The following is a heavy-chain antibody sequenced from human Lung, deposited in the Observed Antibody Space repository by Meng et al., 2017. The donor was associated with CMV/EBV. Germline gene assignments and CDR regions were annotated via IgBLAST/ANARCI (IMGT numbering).Heavy chain of an antibody. Sequence: GGPLRLXXAASGFTFSSYAMHWVRQAPGKGLEWVAVISYDGSNKYYADSVKGRFTISRDNSKNTLYLQMNSLRAEDTAVYYCAREFSGTTYYYDSSGYFAFDIWGQGXMVTVSS. CDR2: ISYDGSNK. J-gene: IGHJ3*02. V-gene: IGHV3-30-3*01. D-gene: IGHD3-22*01. CDR3: AREFSGTTYYYDSSGYFAFDI. CDR1: GFTFSSYA.